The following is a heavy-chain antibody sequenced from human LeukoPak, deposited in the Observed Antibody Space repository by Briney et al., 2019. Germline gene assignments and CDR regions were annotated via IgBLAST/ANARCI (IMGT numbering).Heavy chain of an antibody. CDR2: IYSGGST. Sequence: GGAPELSCAAPGVTVSSKYISWGRPAPGEGLEWVSVIYSGGSTYYADSVKGRFTISRDNSKNTLYLQMNSLRAEDTAVYYCARDLGETGYWGQGTLVTVSS. CDR3: ARDLGETGY. CDR1: GVTVSSKY. J-gene: IGHJ4*02. D-gene: IGHD3-10*01. V-gene: IGHV3-53*01.